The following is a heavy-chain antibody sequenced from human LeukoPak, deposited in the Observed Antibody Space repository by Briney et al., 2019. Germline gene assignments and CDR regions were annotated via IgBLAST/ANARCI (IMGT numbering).Heavy chain of an antibody. J-gene: IGHJ6*04. CDR2: INHSGST. D-gene: IGHD5-12*01. CDR3: ARGRWLRLAYYYGMDV. CDR1: GGSFSGYY. V-gene: IGHV4-34*01. Sequence: SSETLSLTCAVYGGSFSGYYWSWIRQPPGKGLEWIGEINHSGSTNYNPSLESRVTISVDTSKNQFSLKLSSVTAADTAVYYCARGRWLRLAYYYGMDVWGKGTTVTVSS.